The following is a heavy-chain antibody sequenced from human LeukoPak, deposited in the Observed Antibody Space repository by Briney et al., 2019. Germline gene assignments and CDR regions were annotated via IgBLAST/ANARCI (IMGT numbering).Heavy chain of an antibody. CDR1: GFTFSSYA. CDR3: ARDTNYYDSSGYSY. Sequence: GGSLRLSCAASGFTFSSYAIYWVRQAPGKGLEWVALISYDGSNKYYADSVKGRFTISRDNSKNTLYLQMNSLRAEDTAVYYCARDTNYYDSSGYSYWGQGTLVTVFS. V-gene: IGHV3-30-3*01. CDR2: ISYDGSNK. J-gene: IGHJ4*02. D-gene: IGHD3-22*01.